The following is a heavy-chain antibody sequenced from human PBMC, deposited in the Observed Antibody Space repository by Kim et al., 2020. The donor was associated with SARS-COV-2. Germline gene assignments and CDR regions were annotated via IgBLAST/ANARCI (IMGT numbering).Heavy chain of an antibody. CDR1: GYTFTSYG. Sequence: ASVKVSCKASGYTFTSYGISWVPQAPGQGLEWMGWISAYNGNTNYAQKLQGRVTMTTDTSTSTAYMELRSLRSDDTAVYYCARDRQGGYYGSGSWGNWGQGTLVTVSS. CDR3: ARDRQGGYYGSGSWGN. V-gene: IGHV1-18*01. D-gene: IGHD3-10*01. J-gene: IGHJ4*02. CDR2: ISAYNGNT.